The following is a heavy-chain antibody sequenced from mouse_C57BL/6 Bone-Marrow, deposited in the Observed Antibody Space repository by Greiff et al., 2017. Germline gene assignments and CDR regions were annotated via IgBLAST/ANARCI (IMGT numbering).Heavy chain of an antibody. CDR3: ARSMITTRPY. J-gene: IGHJ3*01. CDR1: GYTFTSYW. V-gene: IGHV1-72*01. Sequence: VQLQQPGAELVKPGASVKLSCKASGYTFTSYWMHWVKQRPGRGLGWIGRIDPNCGGTKYNEKFKSKATLTVDKPSSTAYMQLSSLTSEDSAVYYCARSMITTRPYWGQGTLVTVSA. CDR2: IDPNCGGT. D-gene: IGHD2-4*01.